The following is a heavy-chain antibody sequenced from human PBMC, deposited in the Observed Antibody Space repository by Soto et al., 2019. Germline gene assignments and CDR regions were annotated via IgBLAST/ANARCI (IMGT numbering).Heavy chain of an antibody. CDR3: ARDPSIEYDSRNYYFDY. J-gene: IGHJ4*02. Sequence: GESLKISCEGSGYTFTSYWITWVRQMSGKGLEWMGTIDPSDSFIYLSPSLQGHVTISVDKSKNTLYLQMNSLRAEDTAVYYCARDPSIEYDSRNYYFDYWGQGTLVTVSS. CDR1: GYTFTSYW. V-gene: IGHV5-10-1*01. D-gene: IGHD3-22*01. CDR2: IDPSDSFI.